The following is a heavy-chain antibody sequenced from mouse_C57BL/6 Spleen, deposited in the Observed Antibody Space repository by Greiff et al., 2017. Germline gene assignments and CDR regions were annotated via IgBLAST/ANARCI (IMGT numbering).Heavy chain of an antibody. CDR2: IYPGSGST. D-gene: IGHD1-1*01. Sequence: QVQLQQPGAELVKPGASVKMSCKASGYTFTSYWIPWVKQRPGQGLEWIGDIYPGSGSTNYNEKFKSKATLTVDTSSSTAYMQLSSLTSEDSAVYYGARSYYGSDYYAMDYWGQGTSVTVSS. CDR1: GYTFTSYW. V-gene: IGHV1-55*01. CDR3: ARSYYGSDYYAMDY. J-gene: IGHJ4*01.